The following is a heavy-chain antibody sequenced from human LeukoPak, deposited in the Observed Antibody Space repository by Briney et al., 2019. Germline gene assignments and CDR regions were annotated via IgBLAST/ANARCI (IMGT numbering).Heavy chain of an antibody. CDR2: INHSGST. Sequence: SETLSLTCAVYGGSFSGYYWSWIRQPPGKGLEWIGEINHSGSTNYNPSLKSRVTISVDTSKNQFSLKLSSVTAADTAVYYCARSFDRSSTSCTPGGFDYWGQGTLVTVSS. D-gene: IGHD2-2*01. J-gene: IGHJ4*02. CDR3: ARSFDRSSTSCTPGGFDY. CDR1: GGSFSGYY. V-gene: IGHV4-34*01.